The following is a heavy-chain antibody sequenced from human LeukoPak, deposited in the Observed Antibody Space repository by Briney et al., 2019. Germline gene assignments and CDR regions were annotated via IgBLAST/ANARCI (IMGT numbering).Heavy chain of an antibody. J-gene: IGHJ4*02. CDR2: IHYIGNT. CDR3: ARVRDDYFFDY. V-gene: IGHV4-31*03. Sequence: PSETLSLTCTVSGDSIGTSGYYWSWIRQHPGTGLEWIAYIHYIGNTYYNPSLESRVTMSVDTSSNQFSLNVASVTAADTAVYCCARVRDDYFFDYWGQGILVTVSS. CDR1: GDSIGTSGYY. D-gene: IGHD3-3*01.